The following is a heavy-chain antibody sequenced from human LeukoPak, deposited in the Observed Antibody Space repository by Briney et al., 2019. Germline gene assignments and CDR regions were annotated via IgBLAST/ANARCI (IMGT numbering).Heavy chain of an antibody. Sequence: GRSLRLSCAASGFTFSTYGMHWVRQAPGKGLEWVAVISYDGSNKYYVDSVKGRFTISRDNSKNILYLQMNSLRAEDTAVYYCAKGGEDNWNDGTEYWGQGTLVTVSS. V-gene: IGHV3-30*18. CDR1: GFTFSTYG. D-gene: IGHD1-1*01. CDR2: ISYDGSNK. J-gene: IGHJ4*02. CDR3: AKGGEDNWNDGTEY.